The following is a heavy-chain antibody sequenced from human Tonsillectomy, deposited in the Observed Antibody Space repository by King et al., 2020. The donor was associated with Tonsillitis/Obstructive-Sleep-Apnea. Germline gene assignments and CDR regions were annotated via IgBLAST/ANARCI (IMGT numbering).Heavy chain of an antibody. CDR2: VYWDDDK. CDR3: AHGSVISVALDS. Sequence: ITLKESGPTLVKPTQTLTLTCTFSGFSLSTSGVGVGWIRQPPGKALEWLALVYWDDDKRYSPSLKNRLTITKDTSKNQVVLTMTNMDPLDTATYYCAHGSVISVALDSLGQGNLVTGSS. V-gene: IGHV2-5*02. CDR1: GFSLSTSGVG. J-gene: IGHJ4*02. D-gene: IGHD6-19*01.